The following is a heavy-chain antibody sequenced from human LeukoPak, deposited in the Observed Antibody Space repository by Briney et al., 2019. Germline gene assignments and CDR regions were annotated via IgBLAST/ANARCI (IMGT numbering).Heavy chain of an antibody. CDR2: ISSSSRYI. CDR3: ARGGSSGWYGDP. Sequence: GGSLRLSCAASGFTFSSYSMNWVRQAPGKGLEWVSSISSSSRYIYYADSVKGRFTISRDNAKNSLYLQMNSLRAEDTAVYYCARGGSSGWYGDPWGQGTLVTVSS. J-gene: IGHJ5*02. CDR1: GFTFSSYS. V-gene: IGHV3-21*01. D-gene: IGHD6-19*01.